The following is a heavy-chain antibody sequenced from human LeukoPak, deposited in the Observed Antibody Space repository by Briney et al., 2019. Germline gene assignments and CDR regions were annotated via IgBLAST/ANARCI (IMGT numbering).Heavy chain of an antibody. V-gene: IGHV3-30*07. CDR3: ASGYYVIF. D-gene: IGHD3-9*01. Sequence: GGSLRLSCAASGFTFSSYPMHWDRQAPGKGLEWVAVISYDGSTKYYADSAKGRFTISRDNSKNTLYLQMNSLRAEDTAVYYCASGYYVIFWGQGTLVTVSS. CDR2: ISYDGSTK. CDR1: GFTFSSYP. J-gene: IGHJ4*02.